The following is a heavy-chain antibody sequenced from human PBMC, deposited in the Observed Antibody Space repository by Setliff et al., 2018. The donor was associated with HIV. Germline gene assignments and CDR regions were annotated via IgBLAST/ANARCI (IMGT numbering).Heavy chain of an antibody. D-gene: IGHD3-3*01. J-gene: IGHJ4*02. CDR3: AIHLPIWSGYTHFDY. CDR1: GGSISSYY. Sequence: PSETLSLTCTVSGGSISSYYWSWIRQPPGKGLEWIGYIYYSGSTNYNPSLKSRVTISVDTSKNQFSLKLSSVTAADTAVYYCAIHLPIWSGYTHFDYWGQGTLVTVSS. CDR2: IYYSGST. V-gene: IGHV4-59*08.